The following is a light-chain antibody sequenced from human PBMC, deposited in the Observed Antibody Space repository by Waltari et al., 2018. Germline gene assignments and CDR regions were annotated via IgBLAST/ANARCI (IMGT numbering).Light chain of an antibody. Sequence: AIQMTQSPSSLSASVGDRVTITCRASQAIRNNLGWYQQKPGKAPKFLIYGASNLQSGVPSRFSGSGSGTDFTLTISSLQLEDFATYYCLQDYNYPFTFGGGTKVEIK. CDR3: LQDYNYPFT. V-gene: IGKV1-6*01. CDR2: GAS. CDR1: QAIRNN. J-gene: IGKJ4*01.